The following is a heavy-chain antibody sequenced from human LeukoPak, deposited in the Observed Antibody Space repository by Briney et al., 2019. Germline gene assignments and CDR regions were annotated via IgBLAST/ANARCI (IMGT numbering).Heavy chain of an antibody. CDR3: AKDARSGSRGGYFDY. D-gene: IGHD1-26*01. CDR2: IWYGGSNK. Sequence: GGSLRLSCAASGFTFSSYGMHWVRQAPGKGLEWVAVIWYGGSNKYYADSVKGRFTISRDNSKNSLYLQMNSLRAEDTALYYCAKDARSGSRGGYFDYWGQGTLVTVSS. J-gene: IGHJ4*02. V-gene: IGHV3-33*03. CDR1: GFTFSSYG.